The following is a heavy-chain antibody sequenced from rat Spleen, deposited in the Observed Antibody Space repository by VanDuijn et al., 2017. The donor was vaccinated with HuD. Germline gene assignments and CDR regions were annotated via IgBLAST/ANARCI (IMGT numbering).Heavy chain of an antibody. D-gene: IGHD1-12*02. CDR3: SRADYYDGSFPFDF. CDR2: ISTRGGST. Sequence: EVQLVESGGGLVQPGRSMRLSCAASGFTFSSSPMAWVRLAPTMGLEWVATISTRGGSTHYRDSVKGRVTISRDNAKSTLYLQMESLRSEDTATSYWSRADYYDGSFPFDFWGQGAMVTVSS. J-gene: IGHJ2*01. CDR1: GFTFSSSP. V-gene: IGHV5-46*01.